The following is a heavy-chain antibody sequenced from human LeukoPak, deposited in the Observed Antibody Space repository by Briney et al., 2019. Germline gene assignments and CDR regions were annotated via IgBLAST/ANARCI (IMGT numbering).Heavy chain of an antibody. J-gene: IGHJ5*02. D-gene: IGHD4-17*01. CDR1: GYTFTSYA. CDR3: ARESKTDYGDYVGFDP. Sequence: GASVKVSCKASGYTFTSYAMNWVRQAPGQGLEWMGWINTNTGNPTYAQGFTGRSVFSLDTSVSTAYLQISSLKAEDTAVYYCARESKTDYGDYVGFDPWGQGTLVTVSS. CDR2: INTNTGNP. V-gene: IGHV7-4-1*02.